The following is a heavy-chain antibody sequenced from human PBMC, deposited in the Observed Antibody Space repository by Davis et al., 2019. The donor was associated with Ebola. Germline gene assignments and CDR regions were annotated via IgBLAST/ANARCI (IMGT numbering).Heavy chain of an antibody. Sequence: GESLKISCAASGFTFSSYAMHWVRQAPGKGLEWVAVISYDGSNKYYADSVKGRFTISRDTSNNTLYLQLSSLRPDDTAVYYCARGELLWFGEFLPGGMDVWGKGTTVTVSS. V-gene: IGHV3-30*04. CDR2: ISYDGSNK. CDR1: GFTFSSYA. D-gene: IGHD3-10*01. J-gene: IGHJ6*04. CDR3: ARGELLWFGEFLPGGMDV.